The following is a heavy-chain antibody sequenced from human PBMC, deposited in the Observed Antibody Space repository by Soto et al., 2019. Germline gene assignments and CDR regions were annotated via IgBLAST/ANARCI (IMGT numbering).Heavy chain of an antibody. CDR3: ARFLTVASHHNYFDY. J-gene: IGHJ4*02. D-gene: IGHD6-19*01. CDR1: GGSICSCDYY. Sequence: SETLFLTCTVSGGSICSCDYYCSFIRQHPGKGLEWIGEIYHSGSTNYNPSLKSRVTISVDKSKNQFSLKLSSVTAADTAVYYCARFLTVASHHNYFDYWGQGTLVTVSS. CDR2: IYHSGST. V-gene: IGHV4-39*07.